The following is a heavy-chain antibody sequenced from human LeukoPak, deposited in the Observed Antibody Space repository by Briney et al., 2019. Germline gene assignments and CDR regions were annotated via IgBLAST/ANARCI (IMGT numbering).Heavy chain of an antibody. D-gene: IGHD3-3*01. J-gene: IGHJ4*02. CDR1: GGSFSGYY. Sequence: SETLSLTCAVYGGSFSGYYWSWIRQPPGKGLEWIGEINHSGSTNYNPSLKSRVTISVDTSKNQFSLKLSSVTAADTAVYYCARGPFFDFWSAIDYWGQGTLVTVSS. V-gene: IGHV4-34*01. CDR3: ARGPFFDFWSAIDY. CDR2: INHSGST.